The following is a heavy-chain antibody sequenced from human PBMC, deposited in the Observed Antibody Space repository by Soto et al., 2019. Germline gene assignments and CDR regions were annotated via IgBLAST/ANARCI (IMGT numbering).Heavy chain of an antibody. CDR1: GFTLSTFA. CDR2: TSYDGLNT. J-gene: IGHJ4*02. CDR3: AKSSSGLRDYFDS. D-gene: IGHD3-10*01. V-gene: IGHV3-30-3*02. Sequence: QMQLVESGGGVVQPGGSLRLSCEASGFTLSTFAMHWVRQAPGKGLEWVATTSYDGLNTFYGESVWGRFSISRDTSQNTLFLQMNSLKTEDTAVYYCAKSSSGLRDYFDSWGRGTLVTVSS.